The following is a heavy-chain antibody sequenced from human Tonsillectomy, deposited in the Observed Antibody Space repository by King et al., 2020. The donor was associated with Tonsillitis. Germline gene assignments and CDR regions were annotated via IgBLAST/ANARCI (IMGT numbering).Heavy chain of an antibody. V-gene: IGHV3-33*05. CDR3: ARDRDDYIFDY. Sequence: VQLVESGGGVVQPERSLRLSCAASGFTFSSYDIHWVRQAPGKALEWVAVISYDGSYKYYADSVQGRFTISRDNSKNTLYLHMNSLRAEDTAVYYCARDRDDYIFDYWGQGYLVTVSS. J-gene: IGHJ4*02. D-gene: IGHD4/OR15-4a*01. CDR2: ISYDGSYK. CDR1: GFTFSSYD.